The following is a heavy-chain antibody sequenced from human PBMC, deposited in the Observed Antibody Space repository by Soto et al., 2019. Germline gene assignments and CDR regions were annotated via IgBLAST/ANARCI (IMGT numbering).Heavy chain of an antibody. D-gene: IGHD3-10*01. Sequence: GGSLRLSCAASGFTFSSYAMSWVRQAPGKGLEWVSAISGSGGSTYYADSVKGRFTISRDNSKNTLYLQMNSLRAEDTAVYYCAKDMNTMVRGVIRPDAFDIWGQGTMVTVSS. J-gene: IGHJ3*02. CDR1: GFTFSSYA. CDR2: ISGSGGST. V-gene: IGHV3-23*01. CDR3: AKDMNTMVRGVIRPDAFDI.